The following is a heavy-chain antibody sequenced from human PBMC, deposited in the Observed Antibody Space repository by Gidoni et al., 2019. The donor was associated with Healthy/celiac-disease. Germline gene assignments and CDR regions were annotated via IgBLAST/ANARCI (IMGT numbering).Heavy chain of an antibody. D-gene: IGHD6-13*01. CDR1: GFTFSSYA. CDR3: AKLWGSSWSDRGYYGMDV. Sequence: EVQLLESGGGLVQPGGSLRLSCAASGFTFSSYAMSWVRQAPGKGLEWVSAISGSGGSTYYADSVKGRFTISRDNSKNTLYLQMNSLRAEDTAVYYCAKLWGSSWSDRGYYGMDVWGQGTTVTVSS. J-gene: IGHJ6*02. V-gene: IGHV3-23*01. CDR2: ISGSGGST.